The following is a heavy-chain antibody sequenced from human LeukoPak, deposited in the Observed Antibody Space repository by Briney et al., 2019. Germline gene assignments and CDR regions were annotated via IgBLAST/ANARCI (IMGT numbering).Heavy chain of an antibody. D-gene: IGHD6-13*01. CDR1: GFTFSSYW. Sequence: PGGSLRLSCAASGFTFSSYWMTWVRQAPGKGLEWVANIKRDGSEKHYVDSVKGRFTISRDDAKNSLYLQMNSLRAEDTAVYYCARARDSSWDYWGQGTLVTVSS. CDR2: IKRDGSEK. J-gene: IGHJ4*02. V-gene: IGHV3-7*03. CDR3: ARARDSSWDY.